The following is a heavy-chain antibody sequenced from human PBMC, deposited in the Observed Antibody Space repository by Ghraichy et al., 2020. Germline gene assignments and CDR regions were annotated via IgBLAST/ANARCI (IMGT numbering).Heavy chain of an antibody. CDR1: GGTFSSYA. Sequence: SVKVSCKASGGTFSSYAISWVRQAPGQGLEWMGGIIPIFGTANYAQKFQGRVTITADESTSTAYMELSSLRSEDTAVYYCARESLYGGLIDYWGQGTLVTVSS. V-gene: IGHV1-69*13. CDR2: IIPIFGTA. J-gene: IGHJ4*02. D-gene: IGHD4-23*01. CDR3: ARESLYGGLIDY.